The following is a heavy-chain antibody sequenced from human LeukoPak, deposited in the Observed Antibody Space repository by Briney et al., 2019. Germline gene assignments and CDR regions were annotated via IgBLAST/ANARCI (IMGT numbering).Heavy chain of an antibody. J-gene: IGHJ6*03. Sequence: GGSLRLSCAAPVFTFSSYGMHWVRQAPGKGLEWVTFIRYDGSNKYYADSVKGRFTISRDNSKNTLYLQMNSLRAEDTAVYYCAKDGFTDSSSWYPFYYYYYYMDVWGKGTTVTISS. CDR1: VFTFSSYG. CDR2: IRYDGSNK. D-gene: IGHD6-13*01. CDR3: AKDGFTDSSSWYPFYYYYYYMDV. V-gene: IGHV3-30*02.